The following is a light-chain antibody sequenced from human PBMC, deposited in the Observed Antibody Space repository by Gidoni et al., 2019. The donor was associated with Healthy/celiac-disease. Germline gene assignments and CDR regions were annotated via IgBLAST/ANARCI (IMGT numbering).Light chain of an antibody. CDR2: EGS. J-gene: IGLJ2*01. Sequence: QYALTQPASVSGSPGQSLTISCTGTSSDVGSYNLVSWYQQHPGKAPKLMIYEGSKRPSGVSNRFSGSKSGNTASLTISGLQAEDEADYYCCSYAGSSTFVVFGGGTKLTV. CDR1: SSDVGSYNL. CDR3: CSYAGSSTFVV. V-gene: IGLV2-23*03.